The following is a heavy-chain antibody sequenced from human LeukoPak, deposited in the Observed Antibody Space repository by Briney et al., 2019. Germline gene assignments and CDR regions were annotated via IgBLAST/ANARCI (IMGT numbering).Heavy chain of an antibody. CDR3: ARTRAYSSSWYELRAFRYFQH. J-gene: IGHJ1*01. D-gene: IGHD6-13*01. CDR2: IYYSGST. Sequence: SETLSLTCTVSGGSISSSSYYWGWIRQPPGKGLEWIGSIYYSGSTNYNPSLKSRVTISVDTSKNQFSLKLSSVTAADTAVYYCARTRAYSSSWYELRAFRYFQHWGQGTLVTVSS. V-gene: IGHV4-39*07. CDR1: GGSISSSSYY.